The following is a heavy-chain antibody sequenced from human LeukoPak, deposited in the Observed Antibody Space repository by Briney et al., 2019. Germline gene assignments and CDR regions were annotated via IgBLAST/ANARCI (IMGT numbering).Heavy chain of an antibody. D-gene: IGHD2/OR15-2a*01. CDR1: GGSFSGYY. CDR3: ARLYPVDY. Sequence: SETLSLTCAVYGGSFSGYYWSWIRQPPGKGLEWIGEINHSGSTNYNPSLKSRVTISVDTSKNQFSLKLSSVTAADTAVYYCARLYPVDYWGQGTLVTVSS. CDR2: INHSGST. V-gene: IGHV4-34*01. J-gene: IGHJ4*02.